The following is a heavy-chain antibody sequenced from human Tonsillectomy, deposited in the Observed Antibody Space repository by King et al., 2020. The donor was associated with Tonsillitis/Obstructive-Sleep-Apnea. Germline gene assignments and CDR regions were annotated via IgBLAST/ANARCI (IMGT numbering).Heavy chain of an antibody. Sequence: VQLQESGPGLVKPSETLSLTCAVPGASISSYYGSWSRQPPGKGLEWFGYIYYSGSTNYNPALTSRVTLLVDTSKNQFSLKLSSLTAADTAVYYCARMYLNGSGNYYSFDYWGQGTLVTVSS. J-gene: IGHJ4*02. D-gene: IGHD3-10*01. CDR3: ARMYLNGSGNYYSFDY. CDR1: GASISSYY. V-gene: IGHV4-59*01. CDR2: IYYSGST.